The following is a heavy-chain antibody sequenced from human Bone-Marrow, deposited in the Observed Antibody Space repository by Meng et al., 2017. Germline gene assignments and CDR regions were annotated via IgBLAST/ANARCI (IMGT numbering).Heavy chain of an antibody. CDR1: GCPISSGGSY. J-gene: IGHJ4*02. V-gene: IGHV4-31*03. CDR2: IYYSGST. CDR3: ARDSGEGVGY. D-gene: IGHD2-21*01. Sequence: QVQPPVSGPGLVEPSQNLSLTCTVSGCPISSGGSYWSWIRQHPGKGLEWIGYIYYSGSTYYNPSLKSRVTISVDTSKNQFSLKLSSVTAADTAVYYCARDSGEGVGYWGQGTLVTVSS.